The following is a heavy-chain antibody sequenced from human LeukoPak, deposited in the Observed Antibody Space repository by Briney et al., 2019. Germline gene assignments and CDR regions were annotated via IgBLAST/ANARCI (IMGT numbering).Heavy chain of an antibody. J-gene: IGHJ5*02. CDR1: GFTFSSYG. D-gene: IGHD3-10*01. CDR2: IRYDGSNK. CDR3: ARRDGFDDWFDP. V-gene: IGHV3-30*02. Sequence: HPGGSLRLSCAASGFTFSSYGMHWVRQAPGKGLEWVAFIRYDGSNKYYADSVKGRFTISRDNSKNTLYLQMNSLRAEDTAVYYCARRDGFDDWFDPWGQGTLVTVSS.